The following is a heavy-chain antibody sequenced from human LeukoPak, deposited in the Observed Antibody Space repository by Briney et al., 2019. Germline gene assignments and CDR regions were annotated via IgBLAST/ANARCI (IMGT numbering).Heavy chain of an antibody. V-gene: IGHV4-34*01. CDR1: GGSFSGYY. CDR2: IYHSGST. D-gene: IGHD2-2*01. Sequence: PSETLSLTCAVYGGSFSGYYWSWIRQPPGKGLGWIGEIYHSGSTNYNPSLKGRVTISVDTSKNQFSLKLSSVTAADTAVYYCARGVYSTSTSCSGRYFDYWGQGTLVTVSS. CDR3: ARGVYSTSTSCSGRYFDY. J-gene: IGHJ4*02.